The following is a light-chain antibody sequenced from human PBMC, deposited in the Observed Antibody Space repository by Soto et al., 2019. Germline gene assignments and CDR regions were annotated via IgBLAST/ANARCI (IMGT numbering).Light chain of an antibody. CDR1: SSNIGSNI. J-gene: IGLJ3*02. CDR3: AAWDDSLNGHGV. Sequence: QSVLTQPPSASGTPGQRVTISCSGSSSNIGSNIVNWYQQLPGTAPKLLIYTNNQRPSGVPDRFSGSKSGTSASLAISGLQSEDEADYYCAAWDDSLNGHGVFVGGTKLTVL. CDR2: TNN. V-gene: IGLV1-44*01.